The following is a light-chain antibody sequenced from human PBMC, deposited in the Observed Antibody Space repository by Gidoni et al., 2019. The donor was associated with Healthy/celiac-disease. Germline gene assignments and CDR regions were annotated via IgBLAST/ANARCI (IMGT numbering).Light chain of an antibody. J-gene: IGKJ5*01. CDR1: QSISSY. CDR2: AAS. CDR3: QQSYSTPRT. V-gene: IGKV1-39*01. Sequence: DIQMTQSPSSLSASVGDRVTITCRASQSISSYLNWYQQKPGKAPKLLIYAASSLQSGVPSRFSCSGSVTDFTLTISSLQPEDFATYYFQQSYSTPRTFGQGTRLEIK.